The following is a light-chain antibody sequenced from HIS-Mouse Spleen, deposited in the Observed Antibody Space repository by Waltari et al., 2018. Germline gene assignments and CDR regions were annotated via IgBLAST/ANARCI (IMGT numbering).Light chain of an antibody. V-gene: IGLV3-10*01. CDR2: EDS. J-gene: IGLJ2*01. CDR1: ALTKKY. CDR3: YSTDSSGKHRV. Sequence: SYELTQPPSVSVSPGQTARITCSGDALTKKYAYWYQQKSGQAPLLVIDEDSKRPSGITEGFPGSSSGAVATWTISGAQVEDEADYYCYSTDSSGKHRVFGGGTELTVL.